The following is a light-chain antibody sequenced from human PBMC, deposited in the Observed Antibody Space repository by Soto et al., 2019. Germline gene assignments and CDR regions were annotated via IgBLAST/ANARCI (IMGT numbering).Light chain of an antibody. V-gene: IGKV2-24*01. J-gene: IGKJ1*01. CDR3: VQFAHFPRT. CDR2: QVS. Sequence: DIVLTQTPLSSPVTLGQPASISCRSSQSLVYSDGNTYLSWLQQRPGKPPRLLIYQVSNRFSGVPDRFSGSGAGTYFTLKISRVEAEDVGVYYCVQFAHFPRTFGQGTKVEIK. CDR1: QSLVYSDGNTY.